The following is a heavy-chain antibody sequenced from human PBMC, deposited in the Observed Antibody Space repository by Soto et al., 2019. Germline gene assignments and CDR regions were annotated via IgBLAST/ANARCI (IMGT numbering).Heavy chain of an antibody. CDR2: INAGNGNT. CDR1: GYTFTSYA. J-gene: IGHJ3*02. D-gene: IGHD4-17*01. V-gene: IGHV1-3*01. Sequence: ASVKVSCKASGYTFTSYAMHWVRQAPGQRLEWMGWINAGNGNTKYSQKYQGRVTITRDTSASTAYMELSSLRSEDTAVYYCARDRDDYGDYGAFDIWGQGTMVTVSS. CDR3: ARDRDDYGDYGAFDI.